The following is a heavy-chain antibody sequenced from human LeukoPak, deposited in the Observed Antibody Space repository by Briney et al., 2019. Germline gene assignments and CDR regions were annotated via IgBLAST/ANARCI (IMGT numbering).Heavy chain of an antibody. CDR1: GGSFSGYY. CDR3: AELGITMIGGV. Sequence: LSLTCAVYGGSFSGYYWSWIRQPPGKGLEWVSYISSSGSTIYYADSVKGRFTISRDNAKNSLYLQMKSLRPEDTAVYYCAELGITMIGGVWGKGTTVTIPS. D-gene: IGHD3-10*02. J-gene: IGHJ6*04. CDR2: ISSSGSTI. V-gene: IGHV3-11*04.